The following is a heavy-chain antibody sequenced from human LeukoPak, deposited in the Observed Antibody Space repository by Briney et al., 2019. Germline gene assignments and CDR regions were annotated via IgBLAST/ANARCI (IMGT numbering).Heavy chain of an antibody. V-gene: IGHV3-66*01. CDR3: ATLYYDSSGYPIDI. Sequence: GGSLRLSCAASGFTFSNYAMSWVRQAPGKGLEWVSVIYSGGSTYYADSVKGRFTISRDNSKNTLYLQMNSLRAEDTAVYYCATLYYDSSGYPIDIWGQGTMVTVSS. J-gene: IGHJ3*02. D-gene: IGHD3-22*01. CDR1: GFTFSNYA. CDR2: IYSGGST.